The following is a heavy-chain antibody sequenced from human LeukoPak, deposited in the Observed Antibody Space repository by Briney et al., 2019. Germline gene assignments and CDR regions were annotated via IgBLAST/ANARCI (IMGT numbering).Heavy chain of an antibody. CDR3: ARGSSWGEHA. CDR1: GGSISSYY. CDR2: TYYSGST. V-gene: IGHV4-59*01. D-gene: IGHD3-16*01. J-gene: IGHJ5*02. Sequence: PSETLSLTCTVSGGSISSYYWSWIRQPPGKGLEWIGYTYYSGSTNYNPSLKSRLTISVDRSMNRFSMKLTSVTGADTAVYYCARGSSWGEHAWGQGILVTVSS.